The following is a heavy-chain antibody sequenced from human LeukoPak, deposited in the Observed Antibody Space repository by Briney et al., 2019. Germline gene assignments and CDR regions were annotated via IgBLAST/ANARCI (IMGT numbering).Heavy chain of an antibody. CDR2: ISGSGGST. J-gene: IGHJ4*02. Sequence: GGSLRLSCAASGFTFSSYAMSWVRQAPGKGLEWVSAISGSGGSTYYADSVKGRFTISRDNSKNTLYLQINSLRPEDTAVYHCAKDACGGECGYFDSWGQGTLISVSS. CDR1: GFTFSSYA. D-gene: IGHD2-21*01. CDR3: AKDACGGECGYFDS. V-gene: IGHV3-23*01.